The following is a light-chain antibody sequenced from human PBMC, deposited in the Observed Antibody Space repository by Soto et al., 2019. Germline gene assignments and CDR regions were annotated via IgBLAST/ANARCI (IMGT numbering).Light chain of an antibody. J-gene: IGKJ5*01. CDR2: DAS. CDR1: QEINIY. Sequence: DLQIPQAPSSRLASVRDKVSSTGQATQEINIYLNWYQQKPGKAPNLLIYDASNLEIGVPSRFSGSGSGTHFTFTISSLQTEDIGTYYCQQYDILPITFARGTRLEIK. CDR3: QQYDILPIT. V-gene: IGKV1-33*01.